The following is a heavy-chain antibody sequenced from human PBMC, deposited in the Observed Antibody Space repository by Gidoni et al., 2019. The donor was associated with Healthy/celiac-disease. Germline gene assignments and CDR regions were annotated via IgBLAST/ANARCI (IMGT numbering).Heavy chain of an antibody. CDR2: MNPNSGNT. D-gene: IGHD3-3*01. J-gene: IGHJ4*02. V-gene: IGHV1-8*01. CDR3: ASRRTSRIGSGYYTDGLLDY. CDR1: GYTFTSYD. Sequence: QVQLVQSGAEVKKPGASVKVSCKASGYTFTSYDINWVRQATGQGLEWMGWMNPNSGNTGYAQKFQGRVTMTRNTSISTAYMELSSLRSEDTTVYYCASRRTSRIGSGYYTDGLLDYWGQGTLVTVSS.